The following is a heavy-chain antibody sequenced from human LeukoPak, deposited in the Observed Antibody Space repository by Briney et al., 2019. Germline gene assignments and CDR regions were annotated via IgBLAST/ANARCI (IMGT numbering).Heavy chain of an antibody. D-gene: IGHD3-10*01. Sequence: SETLSLTCTVSGGSISSSSYYWGWIRQPPGRGLEYIGTIFYSGSTYYNPSLKSRVTISVDTSKDQFSLKLSSVAAADTAVYYCARGHLYYYGSGSYYPFDYWGQGTLATVSS. CDR2: IFYSGST. CDR3: ARGHLYYYGSGSYYPFDY. V-gene: IGHV4-39*01. J-gene: IGHJ4*02. CDR1: GGSISSSSYY.